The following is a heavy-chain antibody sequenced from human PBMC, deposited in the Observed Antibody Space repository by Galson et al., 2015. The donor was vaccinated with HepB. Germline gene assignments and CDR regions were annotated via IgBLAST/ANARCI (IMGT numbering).Heavy chain of an antibody. CDR2: IYPGDSDT. J-gene: IGHJ5*02. V-gene: IGHV5-51*01. Sequence: QSGAEVKKPGESLKISCKGSGYSFTSYWIGWVRQMPGKGLEWMGIIYPGDSDTRYSPSFQGQVTISADKSISTAYLQWSSLKASDTAMYYCARRKNWNDEVNWFDPWGQGTLVTASS. CDR3: ARRKNWNDEVNWFDP. D-gene: IGHD1-1*01. CDR1: GYSFTSYW.